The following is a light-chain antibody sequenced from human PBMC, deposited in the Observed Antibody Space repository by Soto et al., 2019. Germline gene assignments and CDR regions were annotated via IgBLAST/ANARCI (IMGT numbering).Light chain of an antibody. Sequence: DIVMTQSPDSLAVSLGGRATINCKSSQSVFFISNNKNYLAWYQQKPGQPPKLLIYWASTLESGVPDRFSGSGSGTDFTLTVSSLQAEDVALYYCQQYYSTPRTFGQGTKVDIK. CDR2: WAS. J-gene: IGKJ1*01. CDR3: QQYYSTPRT. CDR1: QSVFFISNNKNY. V-gene: IGKV4-1*01.